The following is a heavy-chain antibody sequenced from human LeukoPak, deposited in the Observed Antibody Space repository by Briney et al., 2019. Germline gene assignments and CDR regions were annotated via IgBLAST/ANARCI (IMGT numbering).Heavy chain of an antibody. V-gene: IGHV4-4*02. CDR3: ARARRYYDYVWGSYRYKAFDY. CDR1: GGSISSSNW. D-gene: IGHD3-16*02. CDR2: INHSGST. J-gene: IGHJ4*02. Sequence: SETLSLTCAVSGGSISSSNWWSWVRQPPGKGLEWIGEINHSGSTNYNPSLKSRVTISVDTSKNQFSLKLSSVTAADTAVYYCARARRYYDYVWGSYRYKAFDYWGQGTLVTVSS.